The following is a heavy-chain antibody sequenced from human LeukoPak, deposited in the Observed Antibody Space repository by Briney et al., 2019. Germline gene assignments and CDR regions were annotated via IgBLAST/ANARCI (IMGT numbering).Heavy chain of an antibody. CDR2: IYPGDSDI. CDR1: GYSFNTYW. V-gene: IGHV5-51*01. J-gene: IGHJ4*02. Sequence: GESLKISCKGSGYSFNTYWIAWVGQMPGKGLGWMGIIYPGDSDIRYSPSFQGQVTISADESISTTYLQWSSLKASDTAMYYCARQADYNILTGYFKGHLDYWGQGTLVTVSS. CDR3: ARQADYNILTGYFKGHLDY. D-gene: IGHD3-9*01.